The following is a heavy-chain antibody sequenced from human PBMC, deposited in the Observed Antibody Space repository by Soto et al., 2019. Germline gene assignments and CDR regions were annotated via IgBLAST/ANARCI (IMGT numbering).Heavy chain of an antibody. J-gene: IGHJ4*02. Sequence: GGSLRLSCAASGFTFSNYAMHWVRQAPGKGLEWMALISYDGSKKYYTDSVKGRFTISRDNSKNTLFLQMNSLRTEDTAVYYCAKEGAVPADLDYWGQGTLVTVSS. CDR1: GFTFSNYA. V-gene: IGHV3-30*18. D-gene: IGHD6-19*01. CDR2: ISYDGSKK. CDR3: AKEGAVPADLDY.